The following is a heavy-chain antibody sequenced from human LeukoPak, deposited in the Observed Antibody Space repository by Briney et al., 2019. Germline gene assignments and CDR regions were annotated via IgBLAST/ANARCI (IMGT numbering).Heavy chain of an antibody. CDR2: IYTSGST. J-gene: IGHJ4*02. CDR1: GGSISSYY. V-gene: IGHV4-4*07. D-gene: IGHD1-26*01. Sequence: PSETLSLTCTVSGGSISSYYWSWIRQPAGKGLEWIGRIYTSGSTNYNPSLKSRVTISVDRSKNQFSLKLSSVTAADTAVYYCARGLTGGWAAVFDYWGQGTLVTVSS. CDR3: ARGLTGGWAAVFDY.